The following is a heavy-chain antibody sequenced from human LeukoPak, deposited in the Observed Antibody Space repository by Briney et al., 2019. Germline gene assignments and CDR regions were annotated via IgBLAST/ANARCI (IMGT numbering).Heavy chain of an antibody. D-gene: IGHD3-3*01. V-gene: IGHV4-59*08. CDR1: GGSISSYY. J-gene: IGHJ4*02. CDR2: IYYSGST. Sequence: PSETLSLTCTVSGGSISSYYWSWIRQPPGKGLEWIGYIYYSGSTNYNPSLKSRVTISVDTSKNQFSLKLSSVTAADTAVYYCARLGDETYCDFWSGYYSYFDYWGQGTPVTVSS. CDR3: ARLGDETYCDFWSGYYSYFDY.